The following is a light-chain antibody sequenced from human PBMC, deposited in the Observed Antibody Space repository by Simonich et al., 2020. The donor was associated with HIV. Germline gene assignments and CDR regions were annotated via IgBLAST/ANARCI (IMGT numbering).Light chain of an antibody. CDR1: QSVSSY. CDR3: QQYNNRPLT. J-gene: IGKJ4*01. CDR2: DSS. V-gene: IGKV3-15*01. Sequence: EIVLTQSPATLSLSPGERATLSCRASQSVSSYLAWYQQKPGQAPRLLIYDSSPSPTSIPAKFSGSWSETEFTLTISSMQSEDIAVYYCQQYNNRPLTFGGGTKVEIK.